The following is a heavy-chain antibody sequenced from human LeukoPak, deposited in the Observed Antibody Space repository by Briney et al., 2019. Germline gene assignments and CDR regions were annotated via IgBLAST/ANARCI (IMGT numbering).Heavy chain of an antibody. CDR1: GFTFSSYE. J-gene: IGHJ4*02. Sequence: PGGSLRLSCAASGFTFSSYEMNWVRQAPGKGLEWVSYISSSGSTIYYADSVKGRFTISRDNAKNSLYLQMNSLRAEDTAVYYCARARGWSQLPYYWGQGTLVTVSS. CDR3: ARARGWSQLPYY. V-gene: IGHV3-48*03. D-gene: IGHD6-19*01. CDR2: ISSSGSTI.